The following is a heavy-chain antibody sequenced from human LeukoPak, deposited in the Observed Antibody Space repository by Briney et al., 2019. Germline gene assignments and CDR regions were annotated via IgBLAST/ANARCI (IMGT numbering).Heavy chain of an antibody. CDR2: IYYSGST. J-gene: IGHJ3*02. CDR3: ARDYYDSNDAFDI. D-gene: IGHD3-22*01. CDR1: GGSISSYY. V-gene: IGHV4-59*01. Sequence: SETLSLTCTVSGGSISSYYWSWIRQPPGKGLEWIGYIYYSGSTNYNPSLKSRVTISVDTSKNQFSLKLSSVTAADTAVYYCARDYYDSNDAFDIWGQGTMVTVSS.